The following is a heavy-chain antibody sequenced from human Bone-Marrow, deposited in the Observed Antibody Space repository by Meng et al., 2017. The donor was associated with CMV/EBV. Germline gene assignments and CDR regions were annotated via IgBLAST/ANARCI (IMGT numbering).Heavy chain of an antibody. CDR1: GFTFNAYG. D-gene: IGHD6-13*01. CDR3: ATSYSSSWYGMTNDY. J-gene: IGHJ4*02. CDR2: FDPEDGET. V-gene: IGHV1-24*01. Sequence: GGSLRLSCAASGFTFNAYGMHWVRQAPGKGLEWMGGFDPEDGETIYAQKFQGRVTMTEDTSTDTAYMELSSLRSEDTAVYYCATSYSSSWYGMTNDYWGQGTLVTVSS.